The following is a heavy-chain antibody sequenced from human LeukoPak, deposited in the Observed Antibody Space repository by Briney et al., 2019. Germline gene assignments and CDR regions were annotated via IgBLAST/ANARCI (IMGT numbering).Heavy chain of an antibody. CDR2: ISYDGSKE. D-gene: IGHD3-10*01. V-gene: IGHV3-30*04. CDR1: GFSFSSYA. J-gene: IGHJ4*02. Sequence: GGSLRLSCAASGFSFSSYAMHWVRQAPGKGLEWVAVISYDGSKEYYTDSVKGRFTISRDNSKNTLYLEMNSLRNEDTAVYYCASADFYGSGSYYSGSRDYWGQGTLVTVSS. CDR3: ASADFYGSGSYYSGSRDY.